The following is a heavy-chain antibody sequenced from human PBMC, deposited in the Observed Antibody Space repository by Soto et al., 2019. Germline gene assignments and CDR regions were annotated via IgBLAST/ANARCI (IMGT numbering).Heavy chain of an antibody. CDR2: INAGDGDT. CDR3: ARGSGYYYWDDY. J-gene: IGHJ4*02. D-gene: IGHD3-22*01. CDR1: GYTITCCA. Sequence: ASVKVSCKASGYTITCCAMHWVRQAPGQRPEWMAWINAGDGDTRYSQNFQDRLTIIRDTSANTAYMELSSLRSEDTAVYYCARGSGYYYWDDYWGQGTLVTVSS. V-gene: IGHV1-3*01.